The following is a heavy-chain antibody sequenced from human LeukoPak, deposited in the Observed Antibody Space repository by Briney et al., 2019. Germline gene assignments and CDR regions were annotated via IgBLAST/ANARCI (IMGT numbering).Heavy chain of an antibody. CDR2: INHSGST. J-gene: IGHJ5*02. CDR1: GGSFSGYY. V-gene: IGHV4-34*01. Sequence: SETLSLTCAVYGGSFSGYYWSWIRQPPGKGLEWIGEINHSGSTNYNPSLKSRVTISVDTSKNQFSLKLSSVTAADTAVYYCARSYCSSTSCYIYWFGPWDQGTLVTVSS. D-gene: IGHD2-2*02. CDR3: ARSYCSSTSCYIYWFGP.